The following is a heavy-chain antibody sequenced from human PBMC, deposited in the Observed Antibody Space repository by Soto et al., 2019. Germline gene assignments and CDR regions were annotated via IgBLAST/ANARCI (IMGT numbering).Heavy chain of an antibody. J-gene: IGHJ4*02. CDR3: ARERNGYNSIFDY. Sequence: QVQLVESGGGLVKPGGSLSLSCAASGFTFSDYYMSWIRQAPGKGLEWVSYISSTSRYTNYADSVKGRFTISRDNAKNSLYLQMNSLRAEDTAVYYCARERNGYNSIFDYWGQGTLVTVSS. V-gene: IGHV3-11*05. D-gene: IGHD5-12*01. CDR1: GFTFSDYY. CDR2: ISSTSRYT.